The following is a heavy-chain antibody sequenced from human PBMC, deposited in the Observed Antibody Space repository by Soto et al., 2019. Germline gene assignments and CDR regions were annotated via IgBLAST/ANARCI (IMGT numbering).Heavy chain of an antibody. CDR2: IIPIFGTA. CDR3: AAHYYYDSSGYMRRGYYYYGLDV. D-gene: IGHD3-22*01. V-gene: IGHV1-69*13. Sequence: ASVKVSCKASGGTFSIYAIIWVRQAPGQGLEWMGGIIPIFGTANYAQKFQGRVTITADESTSTAYMELSSLRSEDTAVYYCAAHYYYDSSGYMRRGYYYYGLDVWGQGTTVTVSS. J-gene: IGHJ6*02. CDR1: GGTFSIYA.